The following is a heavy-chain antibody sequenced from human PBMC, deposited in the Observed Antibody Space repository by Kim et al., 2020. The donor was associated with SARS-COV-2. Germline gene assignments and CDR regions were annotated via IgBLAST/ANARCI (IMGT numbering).Heavy chain of an antibody. Sequence: GGSLRLSCEASGFSFSRYHMTWVRQAPGRGLEWISFIHKSGVNKYYADSVKGRFIVSRDDAKNSLYLQMNSLRDEDTAVYYCARDPEDGYACLDYWGQGTLVTVSS. CDR1: GFSFSRYH. D-gene: IGHD1-1*01. V-gene: IGHV3-48*02. CDR3: ARDPEDGYACLDY. CDR2: IHKSGVNK. J-gene: IGHJ4*02.